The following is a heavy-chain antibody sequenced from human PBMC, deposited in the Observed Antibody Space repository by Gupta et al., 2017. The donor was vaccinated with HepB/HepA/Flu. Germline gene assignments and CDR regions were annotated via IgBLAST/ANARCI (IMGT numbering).Heavy chain of an antibody. J-gene: IGHJ4*01. CDR2: VSWDGGIA. D-gene: IGHD3-3*01. CDR1: GLTLEDYT. V-gene: IGHV3-43*01. Sequence: EVHLVEYGGAVVQPGGSLRRSCVASGLTLEDYTMLWARQVPGKGLEWVSLVSWDGGIAFFTDSVRGRFTVSRDNSKNSLYLQMNGLKTEDSGLYYCAKDYCAIPRPGDCWPDYWGQGTRVTVSS. CDR3: AKDYCAIPRPGDCWPDY.